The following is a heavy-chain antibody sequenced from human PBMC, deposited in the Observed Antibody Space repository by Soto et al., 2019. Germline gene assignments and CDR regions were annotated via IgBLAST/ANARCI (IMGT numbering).Heavy chain of an antibody. CDR3: ARHGWSRYGRGWYAFDY. V-gene: IGHV4-59*08. D-gene: IGHD6-19*01. J-gene: IGHJ4*02. CDR2: IYYSGST. CDR1: GGSISSYY. Sequence: SETLSLTCTVSGGSISSYYWSWIRQPPGKGLEWIGYIYYSGSTNYNPSLKSRVTISVDTSKNQFSLKLSSVTAADTAVYYCARHGWSRYGRGWYAFDYWGQGTLVTVSS.